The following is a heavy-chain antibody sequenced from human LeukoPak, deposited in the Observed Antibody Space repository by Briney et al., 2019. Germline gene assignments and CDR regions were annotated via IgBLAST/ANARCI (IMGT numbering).Heavy chain of an antibody. CDR3: ARAMVSYYYDSKDDAFDI. Sequence: ASVKVSCKASGYTFTGYYMHWVRQAPGQGLEWMGWINPNSGGTNYAQKFQGRVTMTRDTSISTAYMELSRLRSDDTAVYYCARAMVSYYYDSKDDAFDIWGQGTMVTASS. CDR2: INPNSGGT. V-gene: IGHV1-2*02. D-gene: IGHD3-22*01. CDR1: GYTFTGYY. J-gene: IGHJ3*02.